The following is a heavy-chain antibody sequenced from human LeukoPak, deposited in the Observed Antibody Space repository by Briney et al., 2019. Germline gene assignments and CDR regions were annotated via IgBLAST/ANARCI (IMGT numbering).Heavy chain of an antibody. CDR2: ISWNSGSI. CDR1: GFTFDDYA. J-gene: IGHJ4*02. CDR3: AKDKA. V-gene: IGHV3-9*01. Sequence: GGSLRLPCAASGFTFDDYAMHWVRQAPGKGLEWVSGISWNSGSIGYADSVKGRFTISRDNAKNSLYLQMNSLRAEDTALYYCAKDKAWGQGTLVTVSS.